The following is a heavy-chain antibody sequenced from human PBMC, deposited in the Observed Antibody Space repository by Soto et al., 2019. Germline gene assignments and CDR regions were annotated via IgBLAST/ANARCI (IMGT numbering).Heavy chain of an antibody. J-gene: IGHJ3*02. CDR3: ANEWFGVVIDAFDI. D-gene: IGHD3-3*01. V-gene: IGHV3-23*01. CDR1: GFISSSYA. Sequence: PGGSLRLSCAASGFISSSYAMSWVRQAPGKGLEWVSGNSGSGGSTYYADSVKGRFTISRDNSKNTLYPQMNSLRAEDTAVYYCANEWFGVVIDAFDIWGQGTMVIVSS. CDR2: NSGSGGST.